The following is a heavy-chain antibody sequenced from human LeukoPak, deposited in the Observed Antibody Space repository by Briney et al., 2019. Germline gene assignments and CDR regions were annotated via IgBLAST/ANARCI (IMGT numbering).Heavy chain of an antibody. V-gene: IGHV1-24*01. CDR1: GYTLTELS. D-gene: IGHD3-22*01. J-gene: IGHJ4*02. Sequence: GASVKVSCKVSGYTLTELSMHWVRQAPGKGLEWMGGFDPEDGETIYAQKFQGRVTMTEDTSTDTAYMELSSLRSEDTAVYYCATEEYVESGWLLLFSYWGQGTLVTVSS. CDR2: FDPEDGET. CDR3: ATEEYVESGWLLLFSY.